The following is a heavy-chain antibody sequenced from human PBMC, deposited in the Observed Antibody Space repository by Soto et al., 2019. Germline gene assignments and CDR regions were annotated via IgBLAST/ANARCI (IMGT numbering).Heavy chain of an antibody. J-gene: IGHJ4*02. CDR3: ARDHSSHHDSLLGEDY. V-gene: IGHV1-2*02. Sequence: QVQLVQSGAEVKKPGASVKVSCKASGYTFTGYYMHWVRQAPGQGLEWMGWINPNSGGKNYAQKFQGSVTMTRDTSISTAYMELSRLRSDDTAVYYCARDHSSHHDSLLGEDYWGQGTLVTVSS. D-gene: IGHD3-10*01. CDR1: GYTFTGYY. CDR2: INPNSGGK.